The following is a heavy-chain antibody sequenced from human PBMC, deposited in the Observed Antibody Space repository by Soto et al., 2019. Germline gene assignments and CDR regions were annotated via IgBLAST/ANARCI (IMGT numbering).Heavy chain of an antibody. D-gene: IGHD2-15*01. CDR1: GGSISSGDYY. CDR2: IYYSGST. V-gene: IGHV4-30-4*01. Sequence: PSETLSLTCTVSGGSISSGDYYWSWIRQPPGKGLEWIGYIYYSGSTYYNPSLKSRVTISVDTSKNQFSLKLSSVTAADTAVYYCARDLGVAATSGGMDVWGQGTTVTVSS. J-gene: IGHJ6*02. CDR3: ARDLGVAATSGGMDV.